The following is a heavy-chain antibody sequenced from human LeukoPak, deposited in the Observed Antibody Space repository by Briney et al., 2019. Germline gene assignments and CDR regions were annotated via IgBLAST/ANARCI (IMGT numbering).Heavy chain of an antibody. Sequence: ASVKVPCKASGYTFTSYYMHWVRQAPGQGLEWMGIINPSGGSTSYAQKFQGRVTITRNTSISTAYMELSSLRSEDTAVYYCARAPGGSYNYYYYYMDVWGKGTTVTVSS. CDR2: INPSGGST. D-gene: IGHD1-26*01. J-gene: IGHJ6*03. CDR3: ARAPGGSYNYYYYYMDV. CDR1: GYTFTSYY. V-gene: IGHV1-46*01.